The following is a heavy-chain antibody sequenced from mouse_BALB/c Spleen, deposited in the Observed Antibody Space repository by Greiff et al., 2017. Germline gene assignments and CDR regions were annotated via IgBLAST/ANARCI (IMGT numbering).Heavy chain of an antibody. V-gene: IGHV5-12-2*01. CDR1: GFTFSSYT. J-gene: IGHJ4*01. CDR3: ARCDYDAMDY. Sequence: EVQLQESGGGLVQPGGSLKLSCAASGFTFSSYTMSWVRQTPEKRLEWVAYISNGGGSTYYPDTVKGRFTISRDNAKNTLYLQMSSLKSEDTAMYYCARCDYDAMDYWGQGTSVTVSS. CDR2: ISNGGGST.